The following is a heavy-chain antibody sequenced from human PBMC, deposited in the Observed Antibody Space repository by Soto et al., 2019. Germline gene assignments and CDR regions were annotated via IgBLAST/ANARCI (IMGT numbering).Heavy chain of an antibody. CDR3: ARQGMWGEYYFDH. D-gene: IGHD3-16*01. CDR2: IDPSDSYI. CDR1: GYSFKTHW. V-gene: IGHV5-10-1*01. J-gene: IGHJ4*02. Sequence: GDSLQIPCDGSGYSFKTHWITWVRQMPGKGLEWLGRIDPSDSYISYSPSFQGHVTISADKSISTAYLQWSSLEASDTAIYYCARQGMWGEYYFDHWGQGTLVTVSS.